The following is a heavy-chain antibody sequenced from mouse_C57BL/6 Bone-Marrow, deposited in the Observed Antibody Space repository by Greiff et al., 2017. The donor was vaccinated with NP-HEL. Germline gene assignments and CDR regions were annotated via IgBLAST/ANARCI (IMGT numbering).Heavy chain of an antibody. CDR1: GYTFTSYW. Sequence: VQLQESGAELVRPGSSVKLSCKASGYTFTSYWMHWVKQRPIQGLEWIGNIDPSDSETHYNQKFKDKATLTVDKSSSTAYMQLSSLTSEDSAVYYCARGYDDDGYYFDYWGQGTTLTVAS. CDR3: ARGYDDDGYYFDY. D-gene: IGHD2-4*01. CDR2: IDPSDSET. J-gene: IGHJ2*01. V-gene: IGHV1-52*01.